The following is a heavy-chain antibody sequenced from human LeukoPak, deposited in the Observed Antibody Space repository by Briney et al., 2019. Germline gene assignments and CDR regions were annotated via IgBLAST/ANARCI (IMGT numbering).Heavy chain of an antibody. CDR3: ARRAGGYSHPFDC. Sequence: GGSLRLSCAASGFTVSSNYMSWVRQAPGKGLEGVSLIYSGGSTYYAESVKGRFTISRGNSKKTPDLQINSLRTADHAVEYLARRAGGYSHPFDCWVQGSLV. V-gene: IGHV3-53*01. CDR1: GFTVSSNY. D-gene: IGHD4-23*01. J-gene: IGHJ4*02. CDR2: IYSGGST.